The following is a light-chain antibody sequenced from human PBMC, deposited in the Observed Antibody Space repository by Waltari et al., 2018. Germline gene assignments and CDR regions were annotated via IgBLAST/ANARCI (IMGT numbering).Light chain of an antibody. CDR2: GVT. CDR1: RNDIGSYNL. V-gene: IGLV2-23*02. J-gene: IGLJ1*01. Sequence: QSALTQPASVSGSPGQSITISCTGTRNDIGSYNLVSWFQQHPGRAPKVIIFGVTKRPSGVSDRFSGLKSGYTASLTISGLQPGDEATYFCGSFAGGDDYYVFGSGTKVSVL. CDR3: GSFAGGDDYYV.